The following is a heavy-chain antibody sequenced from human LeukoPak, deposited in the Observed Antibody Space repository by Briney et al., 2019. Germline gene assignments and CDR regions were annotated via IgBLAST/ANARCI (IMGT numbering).Heavy chain of an antibody. V-gene: IGHV3-23*01. Sequence: GGSLRLSCAASGFTFGSYAMSWVRQAPGKGLEWVSDINGSGGSTYYTDSVKGRFTISRDNAKNSLYLQMNSLRAEDMALYYCAKALSGYGDPFDYWGQGTLVTVSS. D-gene: IGHD4-17*01. J-gene: IGHJ4*02. CDR2: INGSGGST. CDR3: AKALSGYGDPFDY. CDR1: GFTFGSYA.